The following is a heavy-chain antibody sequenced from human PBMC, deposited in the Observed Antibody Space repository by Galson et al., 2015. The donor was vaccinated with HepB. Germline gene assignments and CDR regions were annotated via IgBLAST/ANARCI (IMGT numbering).Heavy chain of an antibody. D-gene: IGHD5-12*01. CDR3: AKDGDIVATPGSWYFDL. V-gene: IGHV3-43*01. Sequence: SLRLSCAASGFTFDDYTMHWVRQAPGKGLEWVSLISWDGGSTYYADSVKGRFTISRDNSKNSLYLQMNSLRTEDTALYYCAKDGDIVATPGSWYFDLWGRGTLVTVSS. CDR1: GFTFDDYT. J-gene: IGHJ2*01. CDR2: ISWDGGST.